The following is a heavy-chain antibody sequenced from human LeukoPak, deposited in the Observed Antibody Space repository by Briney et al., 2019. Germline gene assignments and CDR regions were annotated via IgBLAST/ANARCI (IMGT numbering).Heavy chain of an antibody. CDR2: INPNSGGT. Sequence: ASVTVSCKASGYTFTGYYMHWVRQAPGQGLEWMGWINPNSGGTNYAQKFQGWVTMTRDTSISTAYMELSRLRSDDTAVYYCAREPYYDSRFYYYYGMDVWGQGTTVTVSS. D-gene: IGHD3-3*01. V-gene: IGHV1-2*04. J-gene: IGHJ6*02. CDR3: AREPYYDSRFYYYYGMDV. CDR1: GYTFTGYY.